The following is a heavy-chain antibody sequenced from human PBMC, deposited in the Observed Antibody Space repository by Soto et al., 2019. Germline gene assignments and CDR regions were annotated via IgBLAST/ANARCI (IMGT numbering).Heavy chain of an antibody. J-gene: IGHJ4*02. D-gene: IGHD2-8*01. Sequence: ASVKVSCKASGYTFTSYGISWLRQAPGLGLEWVAWISTFDGNRNFAQKLQGRVTMTTDTSTSTAYMELRSLRSDDTAVYYCARDLCTNSSRVWWDYCGQGSLVTVAS. V-gene: IGHV1-18*01. CDR3: ARDLCTNSSRVWWDY. CDR1: GYTFTSYG. CDR2: ISTFDGNR.